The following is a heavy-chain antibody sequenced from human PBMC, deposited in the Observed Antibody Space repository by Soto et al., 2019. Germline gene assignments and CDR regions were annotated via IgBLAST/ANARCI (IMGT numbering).Heavy chain of an antibody. CDR1: GFTFSSYS. J-gene: IGHJ5*02. CDR3: AREYDILTGYYNVGWFDP. Sequence: EVQLVESGGGLVQPGGSLRLSCAASGFTFSSYSMNWVRQAPGKGLEWVSHISSSSSSIYYADSVRGRFTISRDNAKNSLYLQMNSLRDEDTAVYYCAREYDILTGYYNVGWFDPWGQGTLVTGSS. D-gene: IGHD3-9*01. V-gene: IGHV3-48*02. CDR2: ISSSSSSI.